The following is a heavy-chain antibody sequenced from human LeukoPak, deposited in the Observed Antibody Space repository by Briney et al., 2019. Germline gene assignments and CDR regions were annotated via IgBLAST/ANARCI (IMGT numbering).Heavy chain of an antibody. CDR2: IYYSGST. D-gene: IGHD3-10*01. CDR3: ARGAVPRGAFDI. V-gene: IGHV4-59*01. Sequence: PSETLSLTCSVSGGSISSYYWSWIRQSPGKGLEWIGYIYYSGSTNYNPSLKSRVTISVDTSKNQFSLKLTSVTAADTAVYYCARGAVPRGAFDIWGQGTMVTVSS. J-gene: IGHJ3*02. CDR1: GGSISSYY.